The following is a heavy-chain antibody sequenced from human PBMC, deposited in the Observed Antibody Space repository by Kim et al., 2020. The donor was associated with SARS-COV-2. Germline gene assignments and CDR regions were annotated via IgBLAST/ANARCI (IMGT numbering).Heavy chain of an antibody. CDR2: INPSGGST. CDR3: ARDLGQWLPQGSYYFDY. Sequence: ASVKVSCKASGYTFTSYYMHWVRQAPGQGLEWMGIINPSGGSTSYAQKFQGRVTMTRDTSTSTVYMELSSLRSEDTAVYYCARDLGQWLPQGSYYFDYWGQGTPVTVSS. V-gene: IGHV1-46*01. D-gene: IGHD6-19*01. CDR1: GYTFTSYY. J-gene: IGHJ4*02.